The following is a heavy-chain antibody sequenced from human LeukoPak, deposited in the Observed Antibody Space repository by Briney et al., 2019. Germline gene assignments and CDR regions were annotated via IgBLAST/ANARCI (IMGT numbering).Heavy chain of an antibody. V-gene: IGHV1-2*02. CDR3: ASGSSYDSSGRGFDY. CDR1: GYTFSGYY. J-gene: IGHJ4*02. D-gene: IGHD3-22*01. Sequence: ASVKVSCKASGYTFSGYYMHWVRQAPGQGLEWMGWINPNSGGTNYAQKFQGRVTMTRDTSISTAYMELSRLRFDDTAVYFCASGSSYDSSGRGFDYWGQGTLVTVSS. CDR2: INPNSGGT.